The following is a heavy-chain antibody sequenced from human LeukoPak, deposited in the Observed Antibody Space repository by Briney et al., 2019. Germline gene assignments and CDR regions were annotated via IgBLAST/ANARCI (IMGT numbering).Heavy chain of an antibody. J-gene: IGHJ4*02. D-gene: IGHD1-26*01. CDR3: ARHSGSYYVDY. V-gene: IGHV3-23*01. CDR2: ISGSGGST. Sequence: TGGSLRLSCAASGFTFSSYAMSWVRQAPGKGLEWVSAISGSGGSTYYADSVKGRFTISRDNSKDTLYLQMNSLRAEDTAVYYCARHSGSYYVDYWGQGTLVAVSS. CDR1: GFTFSSYA.